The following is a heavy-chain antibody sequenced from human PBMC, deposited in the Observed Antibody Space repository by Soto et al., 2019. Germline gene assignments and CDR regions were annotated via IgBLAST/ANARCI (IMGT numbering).Heavy chain of an antibody. CDR2: IKYSGTT. D-gene: IGHD1-26*01. J-gene: IGHJ3*02. CDR3: ARHGITGSYYDAFDI. Sequence: SAILNLTVTISGNSNHNTHSNWGLIRQPPGKGLEWIASIKYSGTTFYNPSLKSRVTLSVDTSKNQFALKLSSVTAAETAVYYCARHGITGSYYDAFDIWGQGTMVS. V-gene: IGHV4-39*01. CDR1: GNSNHNTHSN.